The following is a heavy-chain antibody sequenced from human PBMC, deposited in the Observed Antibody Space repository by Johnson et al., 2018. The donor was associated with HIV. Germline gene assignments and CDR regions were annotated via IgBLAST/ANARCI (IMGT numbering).Heavy chain of an antibody. Sequence: VQLVESGGGLIQPGGSLRLSCAASGFTFNNAWMSWVRQGPGTGLEWVGRIKSKTEGGTTDYAAYVKGRFTISRDDSKNTLYLEMNSLKIEDTAVYYCTTAGSSGSAHAVDSGGQGTMVTISS. CDR1: GFTFNNAW. CDR2: IKSKTEGGTT. CDR3: TTAGSSGSAHAVDS. V-gene: IGHV3-15*01. J-gene: IGHJ3*02. D-gene: IGHD3-22*01.